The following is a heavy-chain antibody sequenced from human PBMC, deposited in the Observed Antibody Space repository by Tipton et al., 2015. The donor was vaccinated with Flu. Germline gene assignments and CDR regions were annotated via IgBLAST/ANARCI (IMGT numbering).Heavy chain of an antibody. CDR3: ARARYYYYMDV. CDR2: IYYSGST. CDR1: GGSISSYY. J-gene: IGHJ6*03. V-gene: IGHV4-59*01. Sequence: TLSLTCTVSGGSISSYYWSWIRQPPGKGLEWIGYIYYSGSTNYNPSLKSRVTISVDTSKNQFSLKLSSVTAADTAVYYCARARYYYYMDVWGKGTTVTVSS.